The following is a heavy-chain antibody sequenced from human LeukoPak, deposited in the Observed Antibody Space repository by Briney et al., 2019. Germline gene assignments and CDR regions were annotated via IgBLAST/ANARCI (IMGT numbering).Heavy chain of an antibody. CDR1: GFTFSSYA. CDR2: ISYDGSNK. CDR3: ARDIGSSGSFGYFDY. D-gene: IGHD1-26*01. J-gene: IGHJ4*02. V-gene: IGHV3-30-3*01. Sequence: PGGSLRLSCAASGFTFSSYAMHWVRQAPGKGLEWVAVISYDGSNKYYADSVKGRFTNSRDNSKNTLYLQMNSLRAEDTAVYYCARDIGSSGSFGYFDYWGQGTLVTVSS.